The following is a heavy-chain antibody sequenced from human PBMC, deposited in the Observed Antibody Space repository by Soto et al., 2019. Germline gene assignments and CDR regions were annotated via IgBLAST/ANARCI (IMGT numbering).Heavy chain of an antibody. Sequence: PGGSLRLSCAASGFTFSSYSMNWVRQAPGKGLEWVSSISSSSSYIYYADSVKGRFTISRDNSKNTLYLQMNSLRAEDTAVYYCARDGRYCSSTSCPQYYYDSSGFPDYWGQGTLVTVSS. V-gene: IGHV3-21*01. J-gene: IGHJ4*02. CDR2: ISSSSSYI. CDR1: GFTFSSYS. CDR3: ARDGRYCSSTSCPQYYYDSSGFPDY. D-gene: IGHD2-2*01.